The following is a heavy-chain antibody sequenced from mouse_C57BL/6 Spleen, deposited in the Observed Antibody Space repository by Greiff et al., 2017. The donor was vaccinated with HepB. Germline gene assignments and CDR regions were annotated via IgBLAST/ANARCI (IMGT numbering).Heavy chain of an antibody. CDR3: ARSDLRFAY. CDR2: IDPSDSYT. V-gene: IGHV1-50*01. J-gene: IGHJ3*01. CDR1: GYTFTSYW. Sequence: QVQLQQSGAELVKPGASVKLSCKASGYTFTSYWMQWVKQRPGQGLEWIGEIDPSDSYTNYNQKFKGKATLTVDTSSSTAYMQLSSLTSEDSAVYYCARSDLRFAYWGQGTLVTVSA.